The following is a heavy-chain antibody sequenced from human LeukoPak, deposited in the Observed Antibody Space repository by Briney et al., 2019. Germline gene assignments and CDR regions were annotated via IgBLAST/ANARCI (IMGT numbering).Heavy chain of an antibody. CDR2: ISPDGSTK. D-gene: IGHD6-13*01. Sequence: PGGSLRLSCAASGLTFSRSWMSWVRQPPGKGLEWVANISPDGSTKYHMDSVKGRFTISRDNAKDSLYLEMSRLRDDDTAMYYCATGASGSWDFGGQGTLVTVSS. CDR3: ATGASGSWDF. CDR1: GLTFSRSW. V-gene: IGHV3-7*03. J-gene: IGHJ4*02.